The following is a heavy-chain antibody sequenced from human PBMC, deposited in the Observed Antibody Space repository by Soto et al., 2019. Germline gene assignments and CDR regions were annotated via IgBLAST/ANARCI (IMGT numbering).Heavy chain of an antibody. V-gene: IGHV1-46*03. CDR1: GYTFTSYY. CDR3: ARGYSGYSGYDWYYYMDV. J-gene: IGHJ6*03. CDR2: INTSGGST. Sequence: ASVKVYCKASGYTFTSYYMHWVRQAPGQGLEWMGIINTSGGSTSYAQKFQGKVTMTRDTSTSTVYMELSSLRSEDTAVYYCARGYSGYSGYDWYYYMDVWGKGTTVTVSS. D-gene: IGHD5-12*01.